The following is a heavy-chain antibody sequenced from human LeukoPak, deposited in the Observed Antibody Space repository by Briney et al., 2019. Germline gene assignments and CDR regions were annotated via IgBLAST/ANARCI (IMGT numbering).Heavy chain of an antibody. CDR1: GFTFDDYG. CDR3: ATHSYYYGSGSYPHYLDH. Sequence: GGSLRLSCAASGFTFDDYGMSWVRQAPGKGLEWVSGINWNGETTGYVDSVKGRFTISRDNAKNSLYLQMNSLRVEDTALYYCATHSYYYGSGSYPHYLDHWGQGTLVTVSS. CDR2: INWNGETT. D-gene: IGHD3-10*01. V-gene: IGHV3-20*04. J-gene: IGHJ4*02.